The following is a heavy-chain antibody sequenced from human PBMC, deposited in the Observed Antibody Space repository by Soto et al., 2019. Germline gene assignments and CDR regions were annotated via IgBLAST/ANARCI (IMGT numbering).Heavy chain of an antibody. CDR1: GYTFTGYY. Sequence: QVQLVQSGAEVKKPGASVKVSCKASGYTFTGYYMHWGRQAPGQGLEWMGWINPNSGGTNYAQKFQGWVTLPGDTCISRVYMQLSRLRSDDTAVYYCARGGDMVVVPAAIYHCGQGSLVTVSS. J-gene: IGHJ5*02. D-gene: IGHD2-2*01. CDR3: ARGGDMVVVPAAIYH. V-gene: IGHV1-2*04. CDR2: INPNSGGT.